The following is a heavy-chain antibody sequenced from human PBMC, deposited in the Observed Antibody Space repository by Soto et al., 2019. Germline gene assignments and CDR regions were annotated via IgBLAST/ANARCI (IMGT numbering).Heavy chain of an antibody. Sequence: GGSLRLSCAASGFNFSSYAMNWVRQAPGKGLEWVSSISGSGDSTNYADSVKGRFSISRDNFRDTLYLQMDSLRVEDTAVYYCAKSTIVAAGTGPFDLWGQGTMVTVSS. V-gene: IGHV3-23*01. CDR1: GFNFSSYA. CDR3: AKSTIVAAGTGPFDL. J-gene: IGHJ3*01. D-gene: IGHD6-19*01. CDR2: ISGSGDST.